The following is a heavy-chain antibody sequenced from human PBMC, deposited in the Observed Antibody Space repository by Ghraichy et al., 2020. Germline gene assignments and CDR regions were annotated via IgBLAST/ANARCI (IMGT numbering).Heavy chain of an antibody. D-gene: IGHD3-10*01. CDR2: ISWNSGSI. J-gene: IGHJ4*02. CDR3: AKDLYRYGSGSYPTD. V-gene: IGHV3-9*01. CDR1: GFTFDDYA. Sequence: GGSLRLSCAASGFTFDDYAMHWVRQAPGKGLEWVSGISWNSGSIGYADSVKGRFTISRDNAKNSLYLQMNSLRAEDTALYYCAKDLYRYGSGSYPTDWGQGTLVTVSS.